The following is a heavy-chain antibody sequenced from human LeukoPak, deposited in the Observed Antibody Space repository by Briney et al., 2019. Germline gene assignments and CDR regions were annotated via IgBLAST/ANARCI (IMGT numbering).Heavy chain of an antibody. V-gene: IGHV4-38-2*02. CDR1: GYSISSGYY. D-gene: IGHD3-16*02. CDR2: INHSGST. CDR3: ARRNYDYVWGSYRSHTKSFDY. J-gene: IGHJ4*02. Sequence: TPSETLSLTCTVSGYSISSGYYWSWIRQPPGKGLEWIGEINHSGSTNYNPSLKSRVTISVDTSKNQFSLKLSSVTAADTAVYYCARRNYDYVWGSYRSHTKSFDYWGQGTLVTVSS.